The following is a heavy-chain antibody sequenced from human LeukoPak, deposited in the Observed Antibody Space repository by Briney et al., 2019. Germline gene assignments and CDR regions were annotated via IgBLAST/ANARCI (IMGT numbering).Heavy chain of an antibody. V-gene: IGHV3-23*01. CDR3: AEESGYYDSGTDAFDI. Sequence: GRSLRLSCAASGFTFDDYAMSWVRQAPGKGLEWVSAISGSGGSTYYADSVKGRFTISRDNSKNTLYLQMNSLRAEDTAVYYCAEESGYYDSGTDAFDIWGQGTMVTVSS. D-gene: IGHD3-22*01. CDR2: ISGSGGST. CDR1: GFTFDDYA. J-gene: IGHJ3*02.